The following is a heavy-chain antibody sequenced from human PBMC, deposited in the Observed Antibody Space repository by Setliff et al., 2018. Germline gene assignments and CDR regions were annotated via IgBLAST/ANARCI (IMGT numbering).Heavy chain of an antibody. CDR1: GGTFSNYD. J-gene: IGHJ6*03. CDR2: IIPIFGTT. Sequence: SVKVSCKASGGTFSNYDISWVRQAPGQGLEWMGGIIPIFGTTNYAQRFQGRVTITTDESTSTAYMELSSLRSEDMAVYYCARERGDIVTTTSYYYYLDVWGKGTTVTVS. CDR3: ARERGDIVTTTSYYYYLDV. V-gene: IGHV1-69*05. D-gene: IGHD5-12*01.